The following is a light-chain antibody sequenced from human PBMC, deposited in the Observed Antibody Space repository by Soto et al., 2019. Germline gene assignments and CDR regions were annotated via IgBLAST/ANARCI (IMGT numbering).Light chain of an antibody. CDR2: EVT. CDR3: SSYTSRSTLYV. Sequence: QSALTQPASVSGSPGQSITVSCTGTSSDMGGYNYVSWYQQHPGKAPKLMVHEVTNRPSGVSDRFSGSKSGNTASLIISGLQADDEGYYYCSSYTSRSTLYVFGTGTKLTVL. J-gene: IGLJ1*01. CDR1: SSDMGGYNY. V-gene: IGLV2-14*01.